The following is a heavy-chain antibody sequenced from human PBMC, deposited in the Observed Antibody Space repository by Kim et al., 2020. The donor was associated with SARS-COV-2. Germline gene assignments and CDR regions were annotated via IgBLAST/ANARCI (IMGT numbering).Heavy chain of an antibody. J-gene: IGHJ4*02. V-gene: IGHV3-23*01. Sequence: DAVKGRFTISRDNSKNTLYLQMNSLRAEDTAVYYCAKERYYYGSGSYKYYGGQGTLVTVSS. CDR3: AKERYYYGSGSYKYY. D-gene: IGHD3-10*01.